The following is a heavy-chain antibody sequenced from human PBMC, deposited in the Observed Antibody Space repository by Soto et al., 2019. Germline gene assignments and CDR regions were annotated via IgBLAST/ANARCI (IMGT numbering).Heavy chain of an antibody. D-gene: IGHD3-22*01. CDR2: INPNSGGT. CDR3: ARATYYYDSSGSWYGMDV. V-gene: IGHV1-2*04. J-gene: IGHJ6*02. CDR1: GYTFTGYY. Sequence: GASVKVSCKASGYTFTGYYMHWVRQAPGQGLEWMGWINPNSGGTNYAQKFQGWVTMTRDTSISTAYMELSRLRSDDTAVYYCARATYYYDSSGSWYGMDVWGQGTTVTVS.